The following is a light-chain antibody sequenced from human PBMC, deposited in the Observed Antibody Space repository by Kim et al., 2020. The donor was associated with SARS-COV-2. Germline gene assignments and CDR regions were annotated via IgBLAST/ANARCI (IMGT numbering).Light chain of an antibody. CDR1: VLAKRY. V-gene: IGLV3-27*01. Sequence: SVSPRPTARMTCTGDVLAKRYAQWFQQKPGQAPLLLIYKDSKRPSGVPERFSGSSSGTTVTLTISGAQVEDEADYYCYSAADNNWLFGGGTKVTVL. J-gene: IGLJ3*02. CDR2: KDS. CDR3: YSAADNNWL.